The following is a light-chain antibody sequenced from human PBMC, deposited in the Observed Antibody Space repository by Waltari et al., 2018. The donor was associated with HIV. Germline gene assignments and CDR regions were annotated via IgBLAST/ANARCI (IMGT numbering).Light chain of an antibody. V-gene: IGLV2-11*01. CDR1: SSDIGYFDY. CDR2: EVN. Sequence: QSALTQPRSVSGSPGQSVTISCTGTSSDIGYFDYVSWYQQFPGNAPKVSIYEVNQRPSGVPDRFTGSKSGITASLTISGLQGEDEADYYCCSYAGAYTYVFGTGTKVTVL. J-gene: IGLJ1*01. CDR3: CSYAGAYTYV.